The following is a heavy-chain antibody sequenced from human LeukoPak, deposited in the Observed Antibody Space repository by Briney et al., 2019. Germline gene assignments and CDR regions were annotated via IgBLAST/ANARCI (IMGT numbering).Heavy chain of an antibody. CDR2: INPNSGVT. D-gene: IGHD6-13*01. Sequence: ASVKVSCKASGYTFTRYYMHWVRQAPGQGLEWMWYINPNSGVTNYAQKFQGRVTMTRDTSISTAYMELSRLRSDDTAVYYCARASSSSWENDYWGQGTLVTVSS. CDR1: GYTFTRYY. CDR3: ARASSSSWENDY. V-gene: IGHV1-2*02. J-gene: IGHJ4*02.